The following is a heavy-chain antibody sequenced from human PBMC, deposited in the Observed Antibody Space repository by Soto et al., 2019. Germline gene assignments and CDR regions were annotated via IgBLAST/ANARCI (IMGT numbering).Heavy chain of an antibody. J-gene: IGHJ4*02. CDR2: ISGSGGST. V-gene: IGHV3-23*01. CDR3: AKDRPYSSSSGYYFDY. Sequence: GESLKISCAASGFTFSSYAMSWVRQAPGKGLEWVSAISGSGGSTYYADSVKGRFTISRDNSKNTLYLQMNSLRAEDTAVYYCAKDRPYSSSSGYYFDYWGQGTLVTVSS. CDR1: GFTFSSYA. D-gene: IGHD6-6*01.